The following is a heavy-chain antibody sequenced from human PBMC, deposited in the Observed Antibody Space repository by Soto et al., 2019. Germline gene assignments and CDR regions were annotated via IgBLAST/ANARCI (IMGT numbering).Heavy chain of an antibody. V-gene: IGHV6-1*01. CDR3: AREFAYYESSNGYFDY. CDR2: TYYRFKWYN. Sequence: SETLSLTCAISGDSVSGNSAAWNWIRQSPSRGLEWLGRTYYRFKWYNDYSVSVKSRITVIHDTSKNQFSLHLKSVTPEDTAVYYCAREFAYYESSNGYFDYWGQGALVTV. CDR1: GDSVSGNSAA. D-gene: IGHD3-16*01. J-gene: IGHJ4*02.